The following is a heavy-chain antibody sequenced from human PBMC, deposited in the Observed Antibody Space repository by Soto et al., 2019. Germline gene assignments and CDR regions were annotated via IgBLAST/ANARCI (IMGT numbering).Heavy chain of an antibody. CDR1: GGSISSYY. V-gene: IGHV4-59*01. J-gene: IGHJ6*02. CDR3: ARGGVGATDPRYYYYGMDV. Sequence: SETLSLTCTVSGGSISSYYWSWIRQPPGKGLEWIGYIYYSGSTNYNPSLKNRVTMSIDTSKNQFSLKLSSVTAADTAVYYCARGGVGATDPRYYYYGMDVWGHGTTVTV. D-gene: IGHD1-26*01. CDR2: IYYSGST.